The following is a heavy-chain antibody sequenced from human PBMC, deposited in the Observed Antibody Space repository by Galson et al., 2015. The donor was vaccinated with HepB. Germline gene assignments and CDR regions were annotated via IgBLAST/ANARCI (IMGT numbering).Heavy chain of an antibody. J-gene: IGHJ4*02. D-gene: IGHD4-23*01. CDR3: ARASRPITVVS. Sequence: SLRLSCAASGFTFSSYGMHWVRQAPGKGLEWVSSISSSSSYIYYADSVKGRFTISRDNAKNSLYLQMNSLRAEDTAVYYCARASRPITVVSWGQGTLVTVSS. CDR2: ISSSSSYI. CDR1: GFTFSSYG. V-gene: IGHV3-21*01.